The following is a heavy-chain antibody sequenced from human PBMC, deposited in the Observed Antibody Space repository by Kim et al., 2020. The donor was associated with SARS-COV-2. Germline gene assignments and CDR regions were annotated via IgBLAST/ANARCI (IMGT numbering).Heavy chain of an antibody. V-gene: IGHV4-59*08. CDR3: ARHRTPRITMIVVAPGGMDV. D-gene: IGHD3-22*01. Sequence: SRVTISVDTSENQFSLKLSSVTAADTAVYYCARHRTPRITMIVVAPGGMDVWGQGTTVTVSS. J-gene: IGHJ6*02.